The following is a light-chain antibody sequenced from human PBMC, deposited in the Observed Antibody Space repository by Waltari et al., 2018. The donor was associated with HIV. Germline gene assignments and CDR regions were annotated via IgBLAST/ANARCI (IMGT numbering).Light chain of an antibody. CDR1: SSDVGGYNL. J-gene: IGLJ2*01. CDR3: CAYAGSTTYVI. V-gene: IGLV2-23*02. Sequence: QSALTQPASVSGSPGQSLTIPCPGTSSDVGGYNLVSWYQQHPAKAPKLMIYEVRKRPSGVSNRFSGSKSGNTASLTISGLQAEDEADYYCCAYAGSTTYVIFGGGTKLTVL. CDR2: EVR.